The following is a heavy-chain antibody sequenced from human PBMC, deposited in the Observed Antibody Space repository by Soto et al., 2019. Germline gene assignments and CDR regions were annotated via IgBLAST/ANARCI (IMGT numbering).Heavy chain of an antibody. CDR2: ISASGVST. V-gene: IGHV3-23*01. CDR3: ARGLGYCSSTGCYIWFDS. Sequence: GGSLRLSCAASEFTFSTYAMSWVRQAPGKGLEWVSTISASGVSTYYADSVKGRFTISRDNSKNTLFLQMNSLRAEDTAVHYCARGLGYCSSTGCYIWFDSWGQGTLVTVSS. D-gene: IGHD2-2*02. CDR1: EFTFSTYA. J-gene: IGHJ5*01.